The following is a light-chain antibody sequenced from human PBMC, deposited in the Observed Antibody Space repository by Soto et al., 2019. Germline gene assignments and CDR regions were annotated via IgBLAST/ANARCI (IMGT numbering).Light chain of an antibody. J-gene: IGLJ2*01. Sequence: SYELSQPPSVYVSPGQTATISCSGGKLGDYYAAWYQQKPRQSPILVIYLDSKRPSGIPERFSGSASGNTATLTISWTQAMDEAPYYCQAWDDSTSVVFGGGTKLTVL. V-gene: IGLV3-1*01. CDR3: QAWDDSTSVV. CDR2: LDS. CDR1: KLGDYY.